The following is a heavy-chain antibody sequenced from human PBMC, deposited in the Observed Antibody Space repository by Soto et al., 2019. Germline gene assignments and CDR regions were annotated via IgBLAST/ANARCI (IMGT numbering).Heavy chain of an antibody. V-gene: IGHV2-5*01. CDR1: GFSLKTGGAG. CDR3: AHRGYGDYPRDNWFDP. J-gene: IGHJ5*02. D-gene: IGHD4-17*01. CDR2: IYWNQDK. Sequence: QITLKESGPTLVKPTQTLTLTCTFSGFSLKTGGAGVGWIRQPPGKALEWLALIYWNQDKRYSPSLKSRLTITKDTSKSQVVLTMANVDPVDTATYYCAHRGYGDYPRDNWFDPWGQGTLVTVSS.